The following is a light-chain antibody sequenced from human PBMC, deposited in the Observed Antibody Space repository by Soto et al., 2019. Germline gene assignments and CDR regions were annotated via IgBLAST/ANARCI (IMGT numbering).Light chain of an antibody. J-gene: IGKJ1*01. CDR3: QQYGVSPPWT. Sequence: EIVLTQSPGSLSLSPGERATLSCRASQSVSSRYLAWYQQKPGQAPRLVIYGASSRATGIPDRFSGSGSGTDFTLTISRLEPADFAVYYCQQYGVSPPWTFGQGNKVEIK. CDR2: GAS. CDR1: QSVSSRY. V-gene: IGKV3-20*01.